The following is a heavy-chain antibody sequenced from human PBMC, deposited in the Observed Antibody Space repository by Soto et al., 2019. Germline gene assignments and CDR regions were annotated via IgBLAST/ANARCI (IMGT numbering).Heavy chain of an antibody. CDR2: ISGSGGST. D-gene: IGHD3-22*01. Sequence: VQLVQSGAEVKKPGSSVKVSCKASGGTFSSYAMSWVRQAPGKGLEWVSAISGSGGSTYYADSVKGRFTISRDNSKNTLYLQMNSLRAEDTAVYYCAKDYGYDSSGYYRSWGQGTLVTVSS. CDR3: AKDYGYDSSGYYRS. CDR1: GGTFSSYA. J-gene: IGHJ5*02. V-gene: IGHV3-23*04.